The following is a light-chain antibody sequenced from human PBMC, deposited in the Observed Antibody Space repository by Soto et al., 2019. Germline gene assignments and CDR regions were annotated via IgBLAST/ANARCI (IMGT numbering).Light chain of an antibody. J-gene: IGKJ1*01. CDR2: AAS. Sequence: AIRMTQSPSSLSASTGDRVTITCRASQGISSYLAWYQQKPGKAPKLLIYAASTLQSGVPSRFSGSGSGTDFTLTISCLQYEDFATYYCQQSYSYPRTLGQGTKVDIK. CDR3: QQSYSYPRT. CDR1: QGISSY. V-gene: IGKV1-8*01.